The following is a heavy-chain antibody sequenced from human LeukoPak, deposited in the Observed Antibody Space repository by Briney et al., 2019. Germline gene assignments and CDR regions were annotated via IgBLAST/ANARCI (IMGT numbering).Heavy chain of an antibody. CDR1: GGSVINTNW. Sequence: SETLSLTCGVSGGSVINTNWWTWVRQPPGKGLEWIGYIYYSGSTNYNPSLKSRVTISVDTSKNQFSLKLSSVTAADTAVYYCAGWGSDSTRWGQGTLVTVSS. D-gene: IGHD3-16*01. V-gene: IGHV4-4*02. J-gene: IGHJ4*02. CDR3: AGWGSDSTR. CDR2: IYYSGST.